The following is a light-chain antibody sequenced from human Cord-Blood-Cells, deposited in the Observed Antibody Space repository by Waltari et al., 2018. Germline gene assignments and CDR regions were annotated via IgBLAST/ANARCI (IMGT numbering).Light chain of an antibody. Sequence: EIVMTQSPATMSVSPGDRATLSCRASQSVSTNLAWYQQKPGQAPRPLIYVASTRATGIPARFRGSGSGTEGTLTISSLQSEDFAVYYCQQYNNWPRTFGQGSTLEIK. CDR1: QSVSTN. V-gene: IGKV3-15*01. CDR3: QQYNNWPRT. J-gene: IGKJ2*01. CDR2: VAS.